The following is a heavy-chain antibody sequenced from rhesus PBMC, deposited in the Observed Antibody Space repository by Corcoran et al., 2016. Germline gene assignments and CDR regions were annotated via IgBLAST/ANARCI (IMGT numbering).Heavy chain of an antibody. V-gene: IGHV4-173*01. CDR1: GGSISSNY. Sequence: QLQLQESGPGLVKPSETLSLTCAVSGGSISSNYWSWIRHPPGKGLEWIGRISGSGGNTDYNPSLKSRVTISTDTSKNQFSLKLSSVTAADTAVLYCARRRGSWNYFDYWGQGVLVTVSS. CDR3: ARRRGSWNYFDY. J-gene: IGHJ4*01. D-gene: IGHD6-25*01. CDR2: ISGSGGNT.